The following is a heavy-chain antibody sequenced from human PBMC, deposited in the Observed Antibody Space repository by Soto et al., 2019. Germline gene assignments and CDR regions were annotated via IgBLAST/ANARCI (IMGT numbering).Heavy chain of an antibody. Sequence: GASVKVSCKASGYTFTSYGISWVRQAPGQGLEWMGWISAYNGNTNYAQKLQGRVTMTTDTSTSTAYMELRSLRSDDTAVYYCAKVDKAGYYDSSGYDYVGPFYGMDVWGQGTTVTVSS. J-gene: IGHJ6*02. D-gene: IGHD3-22*01. V-gene: IGHV1-18*01. CDR2: ISAYNGNT. CDR3: AKVDKAGYYDSSGYDYVGPFYGMDV. CDR1: GYTFTSYG.